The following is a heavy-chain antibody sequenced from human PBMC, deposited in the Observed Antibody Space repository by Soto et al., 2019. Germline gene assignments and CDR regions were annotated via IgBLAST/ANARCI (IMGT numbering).Heavy chain of an antibody. CDR2: VSDEGSYT. CDR1: RISVSDYY. V-gene: IGHV3-11*06. J-gene: IGHJ6*04. CDR3: ARAPGAVNSYAGVDV. Sequence: PCGCMRLSCVACRISVSDYYMAWIRRTSGQGLEWVSYVSDEGSYTSHGASVRCRVTVSRDDARNSLNLQMNSLRVEETGIYYCARAPGAVNSYAGVDVWDKRSTGTISS. D-gene: IGHD3-16*01.